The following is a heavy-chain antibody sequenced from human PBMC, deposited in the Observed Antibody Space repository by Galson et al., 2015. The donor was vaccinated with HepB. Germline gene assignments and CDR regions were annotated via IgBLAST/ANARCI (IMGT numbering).Heavy chain of an antibody. CDR1: GFTFSSYA. Sequence: SLRLSCAASGFTFSSYAMSWVRQAPGKGLEWVSAISGSGGSTYYAAPVKGRFTISRDDSKNTLYLQMNSLKTEDTAVYYCTTVFRRYRYYYYMDVWGKGTTVTVSS. V-gene: IGHV3-23*01. D-gene: IGHD2-2*01. CDR3: TTVFRRYRYYYYMDV. CDR2: ISGSGGST. J-gene: IGHJ6*03.